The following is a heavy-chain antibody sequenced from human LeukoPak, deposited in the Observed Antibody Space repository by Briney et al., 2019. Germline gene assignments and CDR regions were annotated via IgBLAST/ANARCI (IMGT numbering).Heavy chain of an antibody. J-gene: IGHJ1*01. D-gene: IGHD2-15*01. CDR3: AGYCSGGSCSSGVSSEYLQH. CDR1: GATFSSYS. CDR2: IIPILGIA. V-gene: IGHV1-69*02. Sequence: SVKVSCKASGATFSSYSISWVRQAPGQGLEWMGRIIPILGIANYAQKFQGRVTITADKSTSTAYMELSSLRSEDKAVYYCAGYCSGGSCSSGVSSEYLQHWGQGTLVTVSS.